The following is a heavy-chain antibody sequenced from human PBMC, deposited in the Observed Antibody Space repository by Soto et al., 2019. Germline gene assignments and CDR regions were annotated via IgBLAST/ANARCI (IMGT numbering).Heavy chain of an antibody. D-gene: IGHD1-1*01. CDR3: TTARWNTYYFDY. CDR1: GFTFSDAW. Sequence: EVQLVESGGGLVKPGGSLRLSCAASGFTFSDAWMSWVRQAPGKGLEWVGRIKNKADGGTTDYAAPVEGRFTISRDDLKNTLYLQMNSLKTEDTAVYYCTTARWNTYYFDYWGQGTLVTVSS. J-gene: IGHJ4*02. CDR2: IKNKADGGTT. V-gene: IGHV3-15*01.